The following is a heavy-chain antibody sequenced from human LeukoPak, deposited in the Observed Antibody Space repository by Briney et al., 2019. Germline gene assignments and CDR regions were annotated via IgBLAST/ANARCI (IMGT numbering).Heavy chain of an antibody. CDR3: AREGYSSSWYSGVYYYGMDV. V-gene: IGHV3-7*01. CDR1: GFTFSSYW. Sequence: GGSLRLSCAASGFTFSSYWMSWVRQAPGKGLEWVANIKQDGSGIYYVDSVKGRFTISRDNAKNSLYLQMNSLRAEDTAVYYCAREGYSSSWYSGVYYYGMDVWGQGTTVTVSS. J-gene: IGHJ6*02. D-gene: IGHD6-13*01. CDR2: IKQDGSGI.